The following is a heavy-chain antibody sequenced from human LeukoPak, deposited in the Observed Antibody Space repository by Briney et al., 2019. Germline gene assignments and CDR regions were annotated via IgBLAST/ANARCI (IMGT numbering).Heavy chain of an antibody. D-gene: IGHD5-18*01. J-gene: IGHJ4*02. Sequence: GRSLRLSCAASGFTFSSYDMHWVRQAPGKGLEWMAVISYDGSNKYYEDPGKGRFTISRDNSKHTLYLQMKSLRAEDTAEYYCAKGSKWIQLRLLFIDYWGQGTMVTVSS. V-gene: IGHV3-30*18. CDR3: AKGSKWIQLRLLFIDY. CDR2: ISYDGSNK. CDR1: GFTFSSYD.